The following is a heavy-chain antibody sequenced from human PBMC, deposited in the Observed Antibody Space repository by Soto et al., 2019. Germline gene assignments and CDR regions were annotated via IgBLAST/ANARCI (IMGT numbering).Heavy chain of an antibody. D-gene: IGHD2-15*01. CDR3: ARDRGYCSGGSCYPSGMDV. CDR1: GFIFSNYG. CDR2: IWYDENNK. V-gene: IGHV3-33*01. J-gene: IGHJ6*02. Sequence: QVQLVESGGGVVQPGRSLRLSCAASGFIFSNYGMHWVRQAPGKGLEWVAVIWYDENNKYYADSVKGRFTISRDNSKNTLYLQMNSLRAEDTAVYYCARDRGYCSGGSCYPSGMDVWGQGTTVTVSS.